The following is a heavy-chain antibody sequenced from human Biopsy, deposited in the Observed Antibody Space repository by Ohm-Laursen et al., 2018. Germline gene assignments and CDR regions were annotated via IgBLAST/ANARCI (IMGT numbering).Heavy chain of an antibody. V-gene: IGHV4-61*01. D-gene: IGHD6-19*01. CDR3: ARGRRTSGWPYFDN. CDR2: IYSGGNT. J-gene: IGHJ4*02. Sequence: SDTLSLTCTVSGDSLSSGPDNWSWVRQPPGQGLEYIGFIYSGGNTNYNPSLQNRVTMSVDTSKNQFSLKLSSVIAADTAVYYCARGRRTSGWPYFDNWGRGTLVIVSS. CDR1: GDSLSSGPDN.